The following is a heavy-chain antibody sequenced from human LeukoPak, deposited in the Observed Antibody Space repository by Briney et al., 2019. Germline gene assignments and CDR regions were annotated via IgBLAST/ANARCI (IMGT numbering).Heavy chain of an antibody. V-gene: IGHV3-23*01. Sequence: GGSLRLSCAASRLTFSSYAMSWVRQAPGKGLEWVSAISGTGSNTYYADSVKGRFTISRDNSENTLYLQMNSLRAEDTAVYYCAKEGYDQSSGYFDYWGQGTLVTVSS. CDR3: AKEGYDQSSGYFDY. CDR1: RLTFSSYA. J-gene: IGHJ4*02. CDR2: ISGTGSNT. D-gene: IGHD3-22*01.